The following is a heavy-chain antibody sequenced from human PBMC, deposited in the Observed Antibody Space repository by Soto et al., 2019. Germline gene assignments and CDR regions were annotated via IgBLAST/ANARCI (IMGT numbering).Heavy chain of an antibody. J-gene: IGHJ6*02. Sequence: PGGSLRLSCAASGFTFSSYSMNWVRQAPGKGLEWVSSISSSSSYIYYADSVKGRFTISRDNAKNSLYLQMNSLRAEDTAVYYCARDPRLDTAMVKYYYYYYGMDVWGQGTTVTVSS. CDR2: ISSSSSYI. CDR3: ARDPRLDTAMVKYYYYYYGMDV. CDR1: GFTFSSYS. D-gene: IGHD5-18*01. V-gene: IGHV3-21*01.